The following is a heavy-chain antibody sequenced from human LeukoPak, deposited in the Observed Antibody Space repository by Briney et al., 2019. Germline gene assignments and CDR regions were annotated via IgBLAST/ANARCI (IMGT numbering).Heavy chain of an antibody. CDR1: GFTFSSYA. CDR2: ISYDGSNK. J-gene: IGHJ4*02. V-gene: IGHV3-30*01. Sequence: GRSLRLSCAAPGFTFSSYAMHWVRQAPGKGLEWVAVISYDGSNKYYADSVKGRFTISRDNSKNTLYLQMNSLRAEDTAVYYCASPPSSWDYYFDYWGQGTLVTVSS. D-gene: IGHD6-13*01. CDR3: ASPPSSWDYYFDY.